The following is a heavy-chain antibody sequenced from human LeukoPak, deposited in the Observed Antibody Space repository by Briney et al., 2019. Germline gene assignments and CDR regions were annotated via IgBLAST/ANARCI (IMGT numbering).Heavy chain of an antibody. CDR2: IGGSGGNT. V-gene: IGHV3-23*01. J-gene: IGHJ4*02. CDR1: GFTFSTYA. CDR3: AKDPGEYPDYYFDC. Sequence: GGSLRLSCAASGFTFSTYAMNWVRQAPGKGLEWVSGIGGSGGNTWYADSVKGRFTISRDNSKNTLYLQMNRLRAEDTAVYYCAKDPGEYPDYYFDCWGQGTLVTVSS. D-gene: IGHD3-10*01.